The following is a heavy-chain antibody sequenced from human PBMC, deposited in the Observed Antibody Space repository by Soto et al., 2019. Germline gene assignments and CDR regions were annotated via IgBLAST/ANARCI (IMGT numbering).Heavy chain of an antibody. J-gene: IGHJ6*01. D-gene: IGHD2-2*01. CDR2: ISAYNGNT. V-gene: IGHV1-18*01. CDR1: GYTFTTYG. Sequence: VSVKVSCKSPGYTFTTYGLCWVRQSPGTGLDWRGWISAYNGNTNYAQKLQGRVTMTTDTSTSTGYMELRSLRSDDTAVYYCARDCSSTSCYGGPYCYGMDVWGQGTTVTV. CDR3: ARDCSSTSCYGGPYCYGMDV.